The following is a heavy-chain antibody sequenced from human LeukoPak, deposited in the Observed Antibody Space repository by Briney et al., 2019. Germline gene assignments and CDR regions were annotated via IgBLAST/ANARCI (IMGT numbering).Heavy chain of an antibody. CDR1: GFTFSSYW. D-gene: IGHD6-19*01. J-gene: IGHJ4*02. CDR3: TTEFYPWLGYDY. CDR2: IKSKTDGGTT. Sequence: GGSLRLSCAASGFTFSSYWMSWVRQAPGKGLEWVGRIKSKTDGGTTDYAAPVKGRFTISRDDSKNTLYLQMNSLKTEDTAVYYCTTEFYPWLGYDYWGQGTLVTVSS. V-gene: IGHV3-15*01.